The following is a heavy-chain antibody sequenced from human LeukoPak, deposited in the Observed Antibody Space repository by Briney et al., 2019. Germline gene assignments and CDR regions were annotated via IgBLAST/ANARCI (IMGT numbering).Heavy chain of an antibody. V-gene: IGHV3-23*01. CDR2: ISGSGAST. CDR1: GFTFINYA. J-gene: IGHJ4*02. D-gene: IGHD3-10*01. CDR3: AILLWFGESSFDY. Sequence: GGSLRLSCGASGFTFINYAMTWVRQAPGKGLEWVSTISGSGASTYYADSVRGRFTISRDNSKNTLYLQMNSLRAEDTAVYYCAILLWFGESSFDYWGQGTLVTVSS.